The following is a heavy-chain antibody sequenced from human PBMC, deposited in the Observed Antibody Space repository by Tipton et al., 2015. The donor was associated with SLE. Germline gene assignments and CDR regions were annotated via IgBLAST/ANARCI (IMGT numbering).Heavy chain of an antibody. CDR1: GFTFSSSA. CDR2: ISDGGGTS. V-gene: IGHV3-23*01. D-gene: IGHD3-10*01. Sequence: SLRLSCAASGFTFSSSAMSWVRQVQGKGLEWVAIISDGGGTSYYADSGKGRFTISRDNSKNTLYLQRNSLGAEDSAVYYCAKDRGSDPYFFDYWGQGTLVTVSS. J-gene: IGHJ4*02. CDR3: AKDRGSDPYFFDY.